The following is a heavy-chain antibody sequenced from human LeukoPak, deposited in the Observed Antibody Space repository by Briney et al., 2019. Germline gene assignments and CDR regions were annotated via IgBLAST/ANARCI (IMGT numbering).Heavy chain of an antibody. V-gene: IGHV3-23*01. Sequence: GGTLRLSCAASGFTFSSYGMSWVRQAPGKGLEWVSAISGSGGSTYYADSVKGRFTISRDNSKNTLYLQMNSLRAEDTAVYYCAKDWSAAGYFDYWGQGTLVTVSS. CDR1: GFTFSSYG. D-gene: IGHD6-13*01. CDR2: ISGSGGST. J-gene: IGHJ4*02. CDR3: AKDWSAAGYFDY.